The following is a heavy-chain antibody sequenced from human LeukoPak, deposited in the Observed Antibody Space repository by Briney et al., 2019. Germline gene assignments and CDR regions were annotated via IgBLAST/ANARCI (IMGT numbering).Heavy chain of an antibody. J-gene: IGHJ4*02. CDR2: IWYDGSNK. V-gene: IGHV3-33*01. Sequence: GGSLRLSCAASGFTFSSYGMHWVRQAPGKGLEWVAVIWYDGSNKYYADSVKGRFTVSRDNSKNTLYLQMNSLGAEDTAVYYCATAVASSSGWYADYWGQGTLVTVSS. CDR3: ATAVASSSGWYADY. CDR1: GFTFSSYG. D-gene: IGHD6-19*01.